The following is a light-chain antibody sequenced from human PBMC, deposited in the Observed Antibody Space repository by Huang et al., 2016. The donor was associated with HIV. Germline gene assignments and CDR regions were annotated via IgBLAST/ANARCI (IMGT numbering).Light chain of an antibody. CDR3: QQYHGIPWT. Sequence: DMQMPQSPSSLSAPVRDRASTTCRASQGIGNSLAWYQQKPEKAPRLLLYATSRLESGVPSRFSGSGSGTHYTLTISTRQPEDIASYYCQQYHGIPWTFGQGTKVEIK. CDR1: QGIGNS. V-gene: IGKV1-NL1*01. CDR2: ATS. J-gene: IGKJ1*01.